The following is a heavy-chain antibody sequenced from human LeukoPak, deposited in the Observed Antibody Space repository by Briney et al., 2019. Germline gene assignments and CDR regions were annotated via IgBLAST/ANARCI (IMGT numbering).Heavy chain of an antibody. CDR2: IHSGGSA. CDR3: ARDRGLSV. D-gene: IGHD3-16*02. Sequence: PGGSLRLSCAASGFSVISNYMSWVRQAPGKGLEWVSGIHSGGSAYYADSVKGRFTISRDNSKNTLYLQMNSLRVEDTAVYYCARDRGLSVWGQGTLVTVSS. CDR1: GFSVISNY. J-gene: IGHJ4*02. V-gene: IGHV3-53*01.